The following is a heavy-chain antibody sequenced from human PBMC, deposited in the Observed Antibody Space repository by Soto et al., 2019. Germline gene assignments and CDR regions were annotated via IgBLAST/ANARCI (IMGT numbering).Heavy chain of an antibody. CDR3: ARGVQHRKSSYGYDMDV. CDR2: SIPIFRTA. Sequence: QVQLVQSGAEVKKPGSSVKVSCKASGGTFSSYYINWVRQAPGQGLEWMGGSIPIFRTANYAQKFQGRVTITADATTSTVYRELSSLRSEDTAVYYCARGVQHRKSSYGYDMDVWGQGTRVPVS. CDR1: GGTFSSYY. J-gene: IGHJ6*01. V-gene: IGHV1-69*01. D-gene: IGHD3-10*01.